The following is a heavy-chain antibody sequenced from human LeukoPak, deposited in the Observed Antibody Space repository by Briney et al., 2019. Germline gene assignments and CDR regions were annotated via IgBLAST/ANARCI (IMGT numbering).Heavy chain of an antibody. D-gene: IGHD6-13*01. CDR3: ARDALIAAVDFDY. J-gene: IGHJ4*02. Sequence: GGSLRLSCAASGFTFSSYSMNWVRQAPGKGLGWVSSISSSSSYIYYADSVKGRFTISRDNAKNSLYLQMNSLRAEDTAVYYCARDALIAAVDFDYWGQGTLVAVSS. CDR2: ISSSSSYI. CDR1: GFTFSSYS. V-gene: IGHV3-21*01.